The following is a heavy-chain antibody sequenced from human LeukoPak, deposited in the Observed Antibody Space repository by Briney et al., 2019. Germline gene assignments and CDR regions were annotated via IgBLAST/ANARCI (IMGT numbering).Heavy chain of an antibody. J-gene: IGHJ4*02. CDR3: AKAEVAGTVGATDY. CDR2: ISGSGGST. Sequence: PGGSLRLSCAASGFTFSSYAMSWVRQAPGKGLEWVSAISGSGGSTYYADSVKGRFTISRDNSKNTLYLQMNNLRAEDTAVYYCAKAEVAGTVGATDYWGQGTLVTVSS. D-gene: IGHD6-19*01. V-gene: IGHV3-23*01. CDR1: GFTFSSYA.